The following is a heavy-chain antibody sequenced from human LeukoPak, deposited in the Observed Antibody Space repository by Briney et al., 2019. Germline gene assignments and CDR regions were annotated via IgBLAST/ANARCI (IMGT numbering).Heavy chain of an antibody. J-gene: IGHJ4*02. CDR2: ITDDEDT. V-gene: IGHV3-23*01. Sequence: GRSLRLSCVASGFPFRSYAMTWVRQTPGKGLESVSVITDDEDTYYADSVKGRFTISRDNSQNTVFLQMNSLRVEDTAVYYCAKVDYWSPENYFDSWGQGTLVTVSS. CDR1: GFPFRSYA. D-gene: IGHD1-1*01. CDR3: AKVDYWSPENYFDS.